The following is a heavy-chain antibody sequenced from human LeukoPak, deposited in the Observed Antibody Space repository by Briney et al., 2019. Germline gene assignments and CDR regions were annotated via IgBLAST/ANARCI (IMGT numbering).Heavy chain of an antibody. CDR2: INPNSGGT. J-gene: IGHJ4*02. CDR3: ARAPIMITFGGVIVHRPSGY. V-gene: IGHV1-2*02. Sequence: ASVKVSCKASGYTFTGYYMHWVRQAPGQGLEWMGWINPNSGGTNYAQKFQGRVTMTRDTSISTAYMELSRLRSDDTAVYYCARAPIMITFGGVIVHRPSGYWGQGTLVTVSS. CDR1: GYTFTGYY. D-gene: IGHD3-16*02.